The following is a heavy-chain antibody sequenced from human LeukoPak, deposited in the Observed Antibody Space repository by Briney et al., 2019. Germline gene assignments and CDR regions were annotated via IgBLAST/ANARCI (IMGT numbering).Heavy chain of an antibody. CDR2: INTDGSST. CDR3: ARSEYSFDS. CDR1: GFTFSTFW. J-gene: IGHJ4*02. Sequence: GGSLRLSCAASGFTFSTFWLHWVRQAPGKGLVWVSRINTDGSSTSYADSVKGRLTMSRDNAKNTLYLQMNSLRAEDSAVYYCARSEYSFDSWGQGTLVTVSS. V-gene: IGHV3-74*01.